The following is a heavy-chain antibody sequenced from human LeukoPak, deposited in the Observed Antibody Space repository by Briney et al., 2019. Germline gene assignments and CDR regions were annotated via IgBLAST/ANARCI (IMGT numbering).Heavy chain of an antibody. CDR3: AKGVYCGGDCYWFDY. J-gene: IGHJ4*02. CDR2: ISGSGGST. Sequence: PGGSLRLSCAASGFTFSSYAMSWVRQAPGKGLEWVSAISGSGGSTYYADSVKGRFTISRDNSKNTLYLQTNSLRAEDTAVYYCAKGVYCGGDCYWFDYWGQGTLVTVSS. CDR1: GFTFSSYA. D-gene: IGHD2-21*02. V-gene: IGHV3-23*01.